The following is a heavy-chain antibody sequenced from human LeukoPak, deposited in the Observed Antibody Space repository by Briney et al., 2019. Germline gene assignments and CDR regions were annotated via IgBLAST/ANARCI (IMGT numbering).Heavy chain of an antibody. J-gene: IGHJ4*02. D-gene: IGHD6-6*01. CDR2: IYYSGST. Sequence: SETLSLTCTVSGGSISSSYYWGWIRQPPGRGLEWIGSIYYSGSTYYNPSPKSRVTISVDTSKNQFSLKVISVTAADTAVYYCARPTKGTAAQGYDYWGQGILVTVAS. V-gene: IGHV4-39*01. CDR3: ARPTKGTAAQGYDY. CDR1: GGSISSSYY.